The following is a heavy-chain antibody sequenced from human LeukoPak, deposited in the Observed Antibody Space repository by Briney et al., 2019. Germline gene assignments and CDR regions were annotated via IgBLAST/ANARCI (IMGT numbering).Heavy chain of an antibody. V-gene: IGHV6-1*01. CDR2: TYYRSKLYN. J-gene: IGHJ4*02. CDR1: GDSFSSDSSA. Sequence: QTLSLTCGISGDSFSSDSSAWNWVRQSPSRGLEWLGRTYYRSKLYNDYAVSVRSRISFNADTSNNQFSLQLNSMTDEDTAMYYCATGWALEYWGQGILVTVSS. CDR3: ATGWALEY. D-gene: IGHD1-14*01.